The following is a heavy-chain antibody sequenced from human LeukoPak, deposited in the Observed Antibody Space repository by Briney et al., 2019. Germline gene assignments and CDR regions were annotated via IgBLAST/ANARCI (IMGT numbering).Heavy chain of an antibody. D-gene: IGHD3-22*01. V-gene: IGHV3-21*01. CDR2: ISSSSSYI. J-gene: IGHJ4*02. CDR3: ARDGSGYSDPVDY. CDR1: GFTFSSYT. Sequence: GGSLRLPCAASGFTFSSYTMNWVRQAPGKGLEWVSSISSSSSYIYYADSVKGRFTISRHNAKNSLFLQMNSLRAEDSAVYYCARDGSGYSDPVDYWGQGTLVTVSS.